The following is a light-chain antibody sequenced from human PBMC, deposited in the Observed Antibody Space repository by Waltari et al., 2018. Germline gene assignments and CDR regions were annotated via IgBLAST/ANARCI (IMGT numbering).Light chain of an antibody. Sequence: DIVMTQSPLSLPVTPGEPASISCRSSQSLLHSNVYNFLDWFLQEPGQSPHLLIYLDSNRAPGVPDRLSGSASGTDFALKNSGGEADDVLVSHCLQALQTPLFALGPGTKVHIK. CDR1: QSLLHSNVYNF. CDR2: LDS. CDR3: LQALQTPLFA. V-gene: IGKV2-28*01. J-gene: IGKJ3*01.